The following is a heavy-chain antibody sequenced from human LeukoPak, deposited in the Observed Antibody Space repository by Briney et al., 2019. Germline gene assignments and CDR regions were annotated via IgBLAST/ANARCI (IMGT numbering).Heavy chain of an antibody. V-gene: IGHV3-43*02. Sequence: GGSLRLSCAASGFTFDDYAMHWVRQAPGKGLEWVSLISGDGGSTYYADSVKGRFTISRDNSKNSLYLQMNSLRTEDTALYYCAKIPQINYYDSSGLDGYWGQGTLVTVFS. CDR1: GFTFDDYA. CDR3: AKIPQINYYDSSGLDGY. CDR2: ISGDGGST. D-gene: IGHD3-22*01. J-gene: IGHJ4*02.